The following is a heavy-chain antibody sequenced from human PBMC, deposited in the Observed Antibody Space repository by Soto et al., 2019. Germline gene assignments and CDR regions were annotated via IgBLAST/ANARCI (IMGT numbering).Heavy chain of an antibody. CDR1: GFTFSNAW. CDR3: TTISEREPRYGSGSYYNELPS. Sequence: GGSLRLSCAASGFTFSNAWMSWVRQAPGKGLEWVGRIKSKTDGGTTDYAAPVKGRFTISRDDSKNTLYLQMNSLKTEDTAVYYCTTISEREPRYGSGSYYNELPSWGQGTLVTVSS. J-gene: IGHJ4*02. CDR2: IKSKTDGGTT. V-gene: IGHV3-15*01. D-gene: IGHD3-10*01.